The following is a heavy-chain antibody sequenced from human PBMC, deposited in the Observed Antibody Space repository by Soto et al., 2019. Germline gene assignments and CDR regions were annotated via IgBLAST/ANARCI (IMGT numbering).Heavy chain of an antibody. CDR3: ARDQWLKVPAVVGDKFDS. Sequence: GASVKVSCKASGYTFTSYGISWVRQARGQGLEWMGWINSYNGDTKYARKYQDRITLTKDKSTRTVYMELTSLRSDDTAVYYCARDQWLKVPAVVGDKFDSWGQGTLVTVSS. CDR2: INSYNGDT. CDR1: GYTFTSYG. J-gene: IGHJ5*01. V-gene: IGHV1-18*04. D-gene: IGHD6-19*01.